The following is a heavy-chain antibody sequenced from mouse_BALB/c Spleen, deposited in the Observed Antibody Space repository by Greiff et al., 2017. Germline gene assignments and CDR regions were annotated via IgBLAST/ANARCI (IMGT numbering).Heavy chain of an antibody. CDR2: INPNNGGT. Sequence: VQLKESGPELVKPGASVKIPCKASGYTFTDYNMDWVKQSHGKSLEWIGDINPNNGGTIYNQKFKGKATLTVDKSSSTAYMELRSLTSEDTAVYYCAREGWLLNAMDYWGQGTSVTVSS. D-gene: IGHD2-3*01. J-gene: IGHJ4*01. CDR1: GYTFTDYN. CDR3: AREGWLLNAMDY. V-gene: IGHV1-18*01.